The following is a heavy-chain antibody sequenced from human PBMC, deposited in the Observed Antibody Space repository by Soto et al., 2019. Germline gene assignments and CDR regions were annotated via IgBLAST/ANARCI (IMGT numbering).Heavy chain of an antibody. J-gene: IGHJ5*02. Sequence: SETLSLTCAVYGGSFSGYYWSWIRQPPGKGLEWIGEINHSGSTYYNPSLRGRVTISLDTSKNQFSLRLSSVTAADTAVYYCATQEVGGTYVYTFDPWGQGTLVTVSS. CDR1: GGSFSGYY. CDR2: INHSGST. D-gene: IGHD1-26*01. CDR3: ATQEVGGTYVYTFDP. V-gene: IGHV4-34*01.